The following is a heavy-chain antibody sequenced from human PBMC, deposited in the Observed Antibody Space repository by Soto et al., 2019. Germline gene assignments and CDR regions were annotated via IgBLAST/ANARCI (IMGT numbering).Heavy chain of an antibody. V-gene: IGHV4-59*01. CDR1: GGSISSYY. J-gene: IGHJ4*02. CDR3: AREPVMITFGGVIPSFFDY. CDR2: IYYSGST. Sequence: QVQLQESGPGLVKPSETLSLTCTVSGGSISSYYWSWIRQPPGKGLEWIGYIYYSGSTNYNPSLKSRVTIAVDTSNNQFSLKLSSVTAADTAVYYCAREPVMITFGGVIPSFFDYWGQGTLVTVSS. D-gene: IGHD3-16*01.